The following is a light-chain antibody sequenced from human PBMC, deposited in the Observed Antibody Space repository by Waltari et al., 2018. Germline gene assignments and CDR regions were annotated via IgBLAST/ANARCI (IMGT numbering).Light chain of an antibody. V-gene: IGLV1-40*01. CDR1: SSNIGAGYA. J-gene: IGLJ3*02. CDR2: GNN. CDR3: QSYGSDWV. Sequence: QSVLTQPPSVSGAPGQRVTISCTGSSSNIGAGYAVHWYQQLPGTAPKLLISGNNNRPSGVPDRFSGSKSGTSASLAITGLQAEDEADYYCQSYGSDWVFGGGTKLTVL.